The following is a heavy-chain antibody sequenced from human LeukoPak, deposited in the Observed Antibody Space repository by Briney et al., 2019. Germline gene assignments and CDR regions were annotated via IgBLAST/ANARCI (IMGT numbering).Heavy chain of an antibody. V-gene: IGHV3-64*01. CDR3: ARDPSGGTTSPWFNP. J-gene: IGHJ5*02. CDR2: ISSDGGST. CDR1: GFRFSTYG. Sequence: PGGSLRLSCAASGFRFSTYGMHWVRQAPGKRLEYVSTISSDGGSTYYANSMKGRFAISRDNSQNTLYLQMGSLRIEDTAVYYCARDPSGGTTSPWFNPWGQGTLVSVSS. D-gene: IGHD1-1*01.